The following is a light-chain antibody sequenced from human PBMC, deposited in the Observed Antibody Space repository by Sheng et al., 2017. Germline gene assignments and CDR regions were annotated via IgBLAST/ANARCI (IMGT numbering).Light chain of an antibody. J-gene: IGLJ2*01. CDR2: QDK. CDR1: KLGDKY. CDR3: QAWDNNILV. V-gene: IGLV3-1*01. Sequence: SYVLTQPPSVSVSPGQTATITCSGDKLGDKYACWYQHKAGQSPVLIIYQDKRRPQGFLSDSLASNSGNTATLTISGSQPMDEADYYCQAWDNNILVFGGGPNLP.